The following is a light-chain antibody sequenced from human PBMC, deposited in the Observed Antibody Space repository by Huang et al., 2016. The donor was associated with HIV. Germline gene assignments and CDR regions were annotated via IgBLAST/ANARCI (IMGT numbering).Light chain of an antibody. CDR1: QSVLYSSNNKNY. V-gene: IGKV4-1*01. CDR2: WAS. CDR3: QQYYSTPLT. J-gene: IGKJ4*01. Sequence: DIVMTQSPDSLAVSLGERATINCKSSQSVLYSSNNKNYLAWYQQKPGQPPKLLIYWASTRDSGVPDRFSGSGSGTDFTLTISSLQAEDVAVYYCQQYYSTPLTFGGGTKEEIK.